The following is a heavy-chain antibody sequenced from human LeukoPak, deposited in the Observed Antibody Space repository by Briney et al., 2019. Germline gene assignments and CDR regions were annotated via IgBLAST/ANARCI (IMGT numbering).Heavy chain of an antibody. D-gene: IGHD2-8*01. J-gene: IGHJ6*03. V-gene: IGHV3-23*01. CDR2: ISGSGGST. Sequence: GGSLRLSCAASGFTFSSYAMSWVRQAPGKGLEWVSHISGSGGSTYYADSVKGRFSISRDSSKNILYLQMNSLRAEDTAVYYCAKDRCSNGIGCYYYYMDVWGKGTTVTISS. CDR3: AKDRCSNGIGCYYYYMDV. CDR1: GFTFSSYA.